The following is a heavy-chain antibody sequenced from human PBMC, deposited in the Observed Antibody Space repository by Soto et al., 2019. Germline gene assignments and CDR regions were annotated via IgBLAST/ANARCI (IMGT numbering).Heavy chain of an antibody. CDR3: ARVVGGIPVAGSWNWFDP. Sequence: ASVKVSCKASGYTFTDYPIQWLRQAAGQRLEWMGWINPDNGNAKYSQSFQGRVTISRDTSASTVYMELRSLRSDDPAVYYCARVVGGIPVAGSWNWFDPWGQGTLVTVSS. J-gene: IGHJ5*02. V-gene: IGHV1-3*01. D-gene: IGHD6-19*01. CDR1: GYTFTDYP. CDR2: INPDNGNA.